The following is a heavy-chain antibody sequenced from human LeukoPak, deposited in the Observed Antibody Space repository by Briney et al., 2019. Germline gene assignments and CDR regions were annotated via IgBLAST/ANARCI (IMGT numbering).Heavy chain of an antibody. CDR1: GYTFTGYY. Sequence: ASVKVSCKASGYTFTGYYIHWVRQASGQGLEWMGWINPNSGGTNYAQKFQGRVTMTRDRSINTAYMGLRSLTYDDTAVYYCARDKPAEAALDFWGQGTLVTLSS. CDR2: INPNSGGT. CDR3: ARDKPAEAALDF. J-gene: IGHJ4*02. V-gene: IGHV1-2*02.